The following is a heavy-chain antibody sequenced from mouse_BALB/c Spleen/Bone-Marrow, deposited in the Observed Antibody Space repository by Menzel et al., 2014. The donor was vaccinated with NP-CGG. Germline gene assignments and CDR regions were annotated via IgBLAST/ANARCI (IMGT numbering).Heavy chain of an antibody. Sequence: VQLQQSGPELVRPGVSVKISCKGSGYTFTDYAMHWVKQSHAKSLEWIGVISTYSGNTNYNQKFKGKATMTVDKSSSTAYIELARLTSEDSAIYYCARGSMITTDWFAYWGQGTLVTVSA. D-gene: IGHD2-4*01. V-gene: IGHV1-67*01. CDR2: ISTYSGNT. J-gene: IGHJ3*01. CDR3: ARGSMITTDWFAY. CDR1: GYTFTDYA.